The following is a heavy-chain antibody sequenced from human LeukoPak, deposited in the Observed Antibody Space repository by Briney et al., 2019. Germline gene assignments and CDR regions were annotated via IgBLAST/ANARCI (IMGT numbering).Heavy chain of an antibody. Sequence: SVKVSCKVSGTTFGFSAISWVRQAPGQGLEWMGGSIPIFSGADYAQRFQDRITITWDESTGTDYMELRSLTFDDTAVYYCARVGPPRRDHYYPSSGDYLPIFEIWGHGTMVTVSS. CDR2: SIPIFSGA. V-gene: IGHV1-69*01. CDR3: ARVGPPRRDHYYPSSGDYLPIFEI. D-gene: IGHD3-22*01. CDR1: GTTFGFSA. J-gene: IGHJ3*02.